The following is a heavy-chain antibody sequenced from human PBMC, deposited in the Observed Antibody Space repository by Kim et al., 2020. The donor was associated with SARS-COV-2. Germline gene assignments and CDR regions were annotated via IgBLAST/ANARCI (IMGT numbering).Heavy chain of an antibody. D-gene: IGHD3-22*01. CDR1: GGSFSDYY. J-gene: IGHJ4*02. V-gene: IGHV4-34*01. Sequence: SETLSLTCAVYGGSFSDYYWTWIRQSPGKGLEWIGEINHSGYTSYNPSLRSRVTISVDPSKNQFSLKMKSVTAADTAMYYCARGVRTFSMILVVMTAQTYYFDSWGQGTLVTVSS. CDR3: ARGVRTFSMILVVMTAQTYYFDS. CDR2: INHSGYT.